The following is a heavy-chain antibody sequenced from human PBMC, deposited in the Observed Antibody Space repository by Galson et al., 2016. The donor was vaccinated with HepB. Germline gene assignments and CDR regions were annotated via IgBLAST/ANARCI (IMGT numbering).Heavy chain of an antibody. J-gene: IGHJ6*03. CDR3: AREMRSYYYYYMDV. V-gene: IGHV4-59*01. CDR2: ISNSGNT. Sequence: SETLSLTCTVSGGSISNFYWGWIRQPPGKELEWLGYISNSGNTKYNPSLKSRVPISVDTSNNQFSLRLASVTAADTAIYYCAREMRSYYYYYMDVWGKGTTVTVSS. CDR1: GGSISNFY.